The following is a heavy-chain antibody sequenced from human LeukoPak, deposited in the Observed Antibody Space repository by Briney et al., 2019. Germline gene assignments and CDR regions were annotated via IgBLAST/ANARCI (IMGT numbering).Heavy chain of an antibody. CDR3: ARGYRNWNDKVLAY. V-gene: IGHV1-2*02. CDR1: GYTFTGYY. D-gene: IGHD1-1*01. J-gene: IGHJ4*02. CDR2: LNPNSGDT. Sequence: ASVKVSCKASGYTFTGYYIHWVRQAPEQGLEWMGWLNPNSGDTNYAQKFQGRVTMTRDTSISTGYMELSRLISDDTAVYCCARGYRNWNDKVLAYWGQGTLVTVSS.